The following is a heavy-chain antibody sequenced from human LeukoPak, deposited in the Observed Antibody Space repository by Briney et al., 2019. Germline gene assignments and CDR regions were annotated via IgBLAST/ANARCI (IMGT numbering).Heavy chain of an antibody. D-gene: IGHD2/OR15-2a*01. V-gene: IGHV4-59*08. J-gene: IGHJ6*03. CDR1: GCSISSYY. CDR3: ARHFSFSYYYMDV. CDR2: IYYSGST. Sequence: SETLSLTCTVSGCSISSYYWSWIGQPPGKGLEWIGYIYYSGSTNYNPSLKSRVTISVDTSKNQFSLKLSSVTGADTAVYYCARHFSFSYYYMDVWGKGTTVTVSS.